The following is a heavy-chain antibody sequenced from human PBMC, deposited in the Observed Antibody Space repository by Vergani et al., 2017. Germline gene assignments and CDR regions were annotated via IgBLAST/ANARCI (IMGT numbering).Heavy chain of an antibody. CDR2: ISGSGGNT. D-gene: IGHD1-14*01. Sequence: EVQLLESGGGLVQPGGSLRLSCGASGFTFSSYAMTWVRQAPGKGLEWVSAISGSGGNTFYTDSVKGRFTISRENSKDTLYLQMNSLREEDTGVYYCARDLRVLYNRFDPWGQGTLVTVSS. CDR1: GFTFSSYA. J-gene: IGHJ5*02. CDR3: ARDLRVLYNRFDP. V-gene: IGHV3-23*01.